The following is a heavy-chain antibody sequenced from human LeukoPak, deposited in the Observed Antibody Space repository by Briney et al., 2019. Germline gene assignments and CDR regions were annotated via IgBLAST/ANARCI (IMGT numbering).Heavy chain of an antibody. CDR2: INSNSGGA. Sequence: ASVKVSCKASGYTFTGYYMHWVRQAPGQGLEWTGWINSNSGGANYAQKFQGRVTMTRDTSISTGYMELSSLRSDDTAVYYCARSADYSNQHNDYWGQGTLVTVSS. D-gene: IGHD4-11*01. V-gene: IGHV1-2*02. CDR1: GYTFTGYY. CDR3: ARSADYSNQHNDY. J-gene: IGHJ4*02.